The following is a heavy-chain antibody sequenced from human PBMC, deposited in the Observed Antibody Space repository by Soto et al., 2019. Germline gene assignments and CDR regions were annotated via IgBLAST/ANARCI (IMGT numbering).Heavy chain of an antibody. Sequence: SETLSLTCPVAGDSVINNRYHWGWIRQPPGKGLEWIAAVNHSGSTNYNPSLRSRVTISVDTSKNQFSLKLSSVTAADTAVYYCARGSNFVVVVAATNWFDPWGQGTLVTVSS. CDR2: VNHSGST. V-gene: IGHV4-39*07. J-gene: IGHJ5*02. CDR3: ARGSNFVVVVAATNWFDP. D-gene: IGHD2-15*01. CDR1: GDSVINNRYH.